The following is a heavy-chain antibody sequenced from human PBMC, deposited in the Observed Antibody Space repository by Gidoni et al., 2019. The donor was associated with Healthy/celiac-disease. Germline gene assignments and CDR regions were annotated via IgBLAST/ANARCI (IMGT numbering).Heavy chain of an antibody. J-gene: IGHJ3*02. CDR2: ISYDGSNK. Sequence: APGKGLEWVAVISYDGSNKYYADSVKGRFTISRDNSKNTLYLQMNSLRAEDTAVYYCARACQTPIIGGAFDIWGQGTMVTVSS. V-gene: IGHV3-30-3*01. CDR3: ARACQTPIIGGAFDI. D-gene: IGHD2-15*01.